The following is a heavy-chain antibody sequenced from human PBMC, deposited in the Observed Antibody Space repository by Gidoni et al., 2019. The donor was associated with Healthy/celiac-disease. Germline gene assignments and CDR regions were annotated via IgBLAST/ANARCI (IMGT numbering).Heavy chain of an antibody. CDR1: GFTVSSNY. Sequence: ELQLVESGGGLVQPGGSLRLSCAASGFTVSSNYMSWVRQAPGKGLEWVSVIYSGGSTYYADSVKGRFTISRDNSKNTLYLQMNSLRAEDTAVYYCARSGYCSSTSCYGDAFDIWGQGTMVTVSS. D-gene: IGHD2-2*01. CDR3: ARSGYCSSTSCYGDAFDI. CDR2: IYSGGST. J-gene: IGHJ3*02. V-gene: IGHV3-66*01.